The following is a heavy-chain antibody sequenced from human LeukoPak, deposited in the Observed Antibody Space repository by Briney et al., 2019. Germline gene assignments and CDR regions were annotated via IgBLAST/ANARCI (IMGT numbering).Heavy chain of an antibody. Sequence: SETLSLTCTVSGDSISSGDYYWGWIRQPPGKGLEWIGSIYYSGSTYYNPSLKSRVTISVDTSKNQFSLKLSSVTAADTAVYFCARGPYSYDSSGAFDIWGQGTMVTVSS. V-gene: IGHV4-39*07. CDR1: GDSISSGDYY. CDR3: ARGPYSYDSSGAFDI. D-gene: IGHD3-22*01. J-gene: IGHJ3*02. CDR2: IYYSGST.